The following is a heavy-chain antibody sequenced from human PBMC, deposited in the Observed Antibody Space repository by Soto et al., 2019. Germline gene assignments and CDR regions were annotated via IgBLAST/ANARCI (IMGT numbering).Heavy chain of an antibody. Sequence: QVQLQESGPGLVKPSETLFLTCTVSGGSINYYYWSWIRQPPGKGLEWIAYISYGGSTNYNPSLKSRVTTSVDMSNNQLSLKLSSVTAADTAVYYCARGGGYSYGHNWFDPWGQGTLVTVSS. CDR3: ARGGGYSYGHNWFDP. CDR2: ISYGGST. D-gene: IGHD5-18*01. V-gene: IGHV4-59*01. CDR1: GGSINYYY. J-gene: IGHJ5*02.